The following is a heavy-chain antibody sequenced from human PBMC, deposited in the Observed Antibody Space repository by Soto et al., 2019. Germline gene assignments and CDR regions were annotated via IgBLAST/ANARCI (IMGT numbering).Heavy chain of an antibody. CDR1: GGTFTDYT. J-gene: IGHJ2*01. Sequence: QVQLVQSGAEVKKPGSSVKVSCKASGGTFTDYTITWLRQAPGQGLEWMGRIIPVRDLTNYAQKFQGRVTITADKSTTTSYMELSGLTSEDTAVYYCAKKLGPSAFDLWGRGTLVTVSS. CDR3: AKKLGPSAFDL. V-gene: IGHV1-69*02. CDR2: IIPVRDLT. D-gene: IGHD1-26*01.